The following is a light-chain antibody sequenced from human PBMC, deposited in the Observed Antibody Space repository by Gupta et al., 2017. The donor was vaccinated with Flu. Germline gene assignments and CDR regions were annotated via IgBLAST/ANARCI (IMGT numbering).Light chain of an antibody. V-gene: IGLV1-47*01. CDR1: SSNIGSNS. J-gene: IGLJ2*01. CDR3: AVWDDSLSGWV. CDR2: TNN. Sequence: SSSNIGSNSVYWYQQLPGTAPKLLIHTNNQRPSRVPCRFSGSKSGTSASLAISGLRSEDEADYYCAVWDDSLSGWVFGGGTKLTVL.